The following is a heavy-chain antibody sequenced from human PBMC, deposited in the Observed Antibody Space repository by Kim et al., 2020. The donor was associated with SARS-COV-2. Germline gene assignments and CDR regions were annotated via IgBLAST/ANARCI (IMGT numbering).Heavy chain of an antibody. V-gene: IGHV4-34*01. D-gene: IGHD3-16*02. CDR1: GGSFSGYY. CDR2: INHSGST. Sequence: SETLSLTCAVYGGSFSGYYWSWIRQPPGKGLEWIGEINHSGSTNYNPSPKSRVTISVDTSKNQFSLKLSSVTAADTAVYYCARRSRVIGNWFDPWGQGTLVTVSS. J-gene: IGHJ5*02. CDR3: ARRSRVIGNWFDP.